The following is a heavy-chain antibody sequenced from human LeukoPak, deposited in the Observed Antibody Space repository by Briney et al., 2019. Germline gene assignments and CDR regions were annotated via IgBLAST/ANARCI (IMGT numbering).Heavy chain of an antibody. CDR2: IYTSGST. V-gene: IGHV4-61*02. CDR1: GGSISSGSYY. D-gene: IGHD2-15*01. Sequence: SETLSLTCTVSGGSISSGSYYWSWIRQPAGKGLEWIGRIYTSGSTNYNPSLKSRVTMSVDTSKNQFSLELSSVTAADTAVYYCARGWHYFDYWGQGTLVTVSS. CDR3: ARGWHYFDY. J-gene: IGHJ4*02.